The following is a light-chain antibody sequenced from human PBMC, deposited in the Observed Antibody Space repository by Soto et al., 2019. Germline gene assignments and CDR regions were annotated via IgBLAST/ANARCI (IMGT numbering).Light chain of an antibody. Sequence: QSALTQPASVSGSPGQSITISCTGTSSDVGSYNLVSWYQQHPGKAPKLMIYEGSKRPSGVSNRFSGSKSGNTASLTISGLQAEDEADYYCCSYAGRSTFHVVFGGGPKLTV. J-gene: IGLJ2*01. CDR2: EGS. CDR1: SSDVGSYNL. V-gene: IGLV2-23*03. CDR3: CSYAGRSTFHVV.